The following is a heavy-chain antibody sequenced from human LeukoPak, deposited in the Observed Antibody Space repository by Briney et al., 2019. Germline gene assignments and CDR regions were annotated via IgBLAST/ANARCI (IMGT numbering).Heavy chain of an antibody. CDR1: GGSISSYY. CDR3: ARVRGSYPSWYYYYYMDV. CDR2: IYYSGST. J-gene: IGHJ6*03. V-gene: IGHV4-59*01. Sequence: PETLSLTCTVSGGSISSYYWSWIRQPPGKGLEWIGYIYYSGSTNYNPSLKSRVTISVDTSKNQFSLKLSSVTAADTAVYYCARVRGSYPSWYYYYYMDVWGKGTTVTVSS. D-gene: IGHD1-26*01.